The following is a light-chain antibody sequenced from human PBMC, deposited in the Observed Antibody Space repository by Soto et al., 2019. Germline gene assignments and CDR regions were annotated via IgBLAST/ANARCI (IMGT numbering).Light chain of an antibody. Sequence: IVLTQSPASLSLSPGERATLSCRASQSVDSFLAWYQQKPGRTPSLLIYDPSNRATGIPARFSGSGSGTDFTLTISRLEPEDFAVYYCQVRTDWPPFKYTFGQGTKLEVK. CDR3: QVRTDWPPFKYT. CDR2: DPS. V-gene: IGKV3-11*01. CDR1: QSVDSF. J-gene: IGKJ2*01.